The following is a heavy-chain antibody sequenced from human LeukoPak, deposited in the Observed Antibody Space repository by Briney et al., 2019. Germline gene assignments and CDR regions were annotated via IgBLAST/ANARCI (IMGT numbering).Heavy chain of an antibody. CDR3: ARVEMATMDHFDY. D-gene: IGHD5-24*01. V-gene: IGHV4-39*07. J-gene: IGHJ4*02. CDR2: IYYSGSI. Sequence: KPSETLSLTCTVSGGSISIGTYYWGWIRQPPGKGLEWIGSIYYSGSIYYNPSLKSRVTISVDTSKNQFSLKLSSVTAADTAVYYCARVEMATMDHFDYWGQGTLVTVSS. CDR1: GGSISIGTYY.